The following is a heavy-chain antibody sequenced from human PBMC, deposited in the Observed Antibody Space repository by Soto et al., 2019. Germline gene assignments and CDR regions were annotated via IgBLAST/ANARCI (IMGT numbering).Heavy chain of an antibody. CDR2: IIPIFGRA. CDR3: ANSDDIYFYFDY. D-gene: IGHD3-9*01. Sequence: QVQLVQSGAEVKKPGSSVKVSCKASGGTFSSYAISWVRQAPGQGLEWMGGIIPIFGRANYAQKFQGRVTITADESTSTSYMDLSSLRSEDTAVYYCANSDDIYFYFDYWGQGTLVTVSS. CDR1: GGTFSSYA. V-gene: IGHV1-69*01. J-gene: IGHJ4*01.